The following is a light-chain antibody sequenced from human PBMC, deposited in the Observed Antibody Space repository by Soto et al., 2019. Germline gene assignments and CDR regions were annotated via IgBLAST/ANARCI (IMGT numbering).Light chain of an antibody. Sequence: DIVMTQSPLSLPVTPGEPASISCRSSQSLLHSNGYNYLDWYLQKPGQSPQLLIYLGSNRASGVXDXXSGSGSGTDFTLKISRVEAEDVGVYYCMQALQTHRTFGQGTRLEIK. CDR1: QSLLHSNGYNY. J-gene: IGKJ5*01. V-gene: IGKV2-28*01. CDR2: LGS. CDR3: MQALQTHRT.